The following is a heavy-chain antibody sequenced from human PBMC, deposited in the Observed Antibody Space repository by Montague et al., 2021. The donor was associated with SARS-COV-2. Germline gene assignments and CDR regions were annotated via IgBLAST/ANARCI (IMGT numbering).Heavy chain of an antibody. CDR1: GGSISSSY. Sequence: SETLSLTCTVSGGSISSSYWSWIRQPPGKGLEWIGYMYYSGSTNYNPSLKSRVTLSVDTSKNQFSLKLSSVTAADTAVYYCARDFDYWDQGTLVTVSS. J-gene: IGHJ4*02. V-gene: IGHV4-59*13. CDR3: ARDFDY. CDR2: MYYSGST.